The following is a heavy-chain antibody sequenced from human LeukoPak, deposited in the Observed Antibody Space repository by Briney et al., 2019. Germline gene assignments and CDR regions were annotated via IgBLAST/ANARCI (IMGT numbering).Heavy chain of an antibody. V-gene: IGHV4-34*01. D-gene: IGHD3-3*01. J-gene: IGHJ4*02. CDR3: ARGLYYDFWSGYCLFDY. CDR1: GGSFSGYY. CDR2: INHSGST. Sequence: PSETLSLTCAVYGGSFSGYYWSWIRQPPGKGLEWIGEINHSGSTNYNPSLKSRVTISVDTSKNQFSLKLSSVTAADTAVYYCARGLYYDFWSGYCLFDYWGQGTLVTVSS.